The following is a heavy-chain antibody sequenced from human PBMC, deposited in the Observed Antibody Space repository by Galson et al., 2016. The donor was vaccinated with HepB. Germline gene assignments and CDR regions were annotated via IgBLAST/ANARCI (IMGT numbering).Heavy chain of an antibody. CDR3: ARDYVIRGTTAGGEISSWDDTFDI. D-gene: IGHD6-13*01. CDR2: INAHNGDT. Sequence: SVKVSCKASGYTFSTYGISWVRQAPGQGLEWMGWINAHNGDTNYAQSLRGRVTLTTDRSTSTAYLELRSLRPDDTAVYYCARDYVIRGTTAGGEISSWDDTFDIWGQGTMVIVSS. J-gene: IGHJ3*02. V-gene: IGHV1-18*01. CDR1: GYTFSTYG.